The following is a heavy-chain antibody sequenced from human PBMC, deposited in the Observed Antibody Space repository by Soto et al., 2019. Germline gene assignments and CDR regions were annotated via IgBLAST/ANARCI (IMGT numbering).Heavy chain of an antibody. CDR3: ARSVTMVRGNWFDP. V-gene: IGHV4-34*01. Sequence: PSETLSLTCAVYGGSFSGYYWTWIRQPPGTGLEWIGEINHSGSTNYNPSLKSRVTISVDTSKNQFSLKLSSVTAADTAVYYCARSVTMVRGNWFDPWGQGTLVTVSS. J-gene: IGHJ5*02. CDR2: INHSGST. D-gene: IGHD3-10*01. CDR1: GGSFSGYY.